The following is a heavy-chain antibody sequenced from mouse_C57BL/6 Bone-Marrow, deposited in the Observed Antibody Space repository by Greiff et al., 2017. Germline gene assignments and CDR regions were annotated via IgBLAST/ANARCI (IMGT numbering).Heavy chain of an antibody. CDR3: TTGLMGSSTRYFDV. J-gene: IGHJ1*03. D-gene: IGHD1-1*01. CDR2: IDPENGDT. V-gene: IGHV14-4*01. CDR1: GFNIKDDY. Sequence: EVQLQQSGAELVRPGASVKLSCTASGFNIKDDYMHWVKQRPEQGLEWIGWIDPENGDTEYASKFQGKATITADTSSNTAYLQLSSLTSEDTAVXYGTTGLMGSSTRYFDVWGTGTTVTVSS.